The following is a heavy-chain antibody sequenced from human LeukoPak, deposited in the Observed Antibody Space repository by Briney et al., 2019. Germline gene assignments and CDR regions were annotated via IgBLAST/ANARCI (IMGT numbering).Heavy chain of an antibody. CDR1: GFTFSSYS. J-gene: IGHJ3*02. CDR2: ISSSSSYI. V-gene: IGHV3-21*01. CDR3: AREYSSSWDAFDI. D-gene: IGHD6-13*01. Sequence: PGGSLRLSCAASGFTFSSYSMNWVRQAPGKGLEWVSSISSSSSYIYYADSVKGRFTISRDNAKNSLYLQMNSLRAEDTAVYYCAREYSSSWDAFDIWGQGTMVTVSS.